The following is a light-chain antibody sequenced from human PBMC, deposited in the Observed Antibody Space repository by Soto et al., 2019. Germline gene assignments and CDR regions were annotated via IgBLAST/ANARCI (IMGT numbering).Light chain of an antibody. CDR2: EVS. Sequence: QSVLTQPASVSGSPGQSVTISCTGTSSDVGGYNYVSWYQQHPGKAPKLMIYEVSKRPSGVPDRFSGSKSGNTASLTVSGLQAEDEADYYCSSYAGSNPGVFGTGTKVTVL. V-gene: IGLV2-8*01. CDR3: SSYAGSNPGV. J-gene: IGLJ1*01. CDR1: SSDVGGYNY.